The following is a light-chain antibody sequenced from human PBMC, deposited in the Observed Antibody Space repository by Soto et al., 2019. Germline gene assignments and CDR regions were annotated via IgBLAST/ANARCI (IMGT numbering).Light chain of an antibody. V-gene: IGKV1-39*01. CDR1: QNIRMC. Sequence: DIHMTQSPSSLSASVGDTVTITCRASQNIRMCLNWYQHKPGKSPNLLFYAASTLQSGVPSRFSGSGSGTLFTLTISSLQPEDFATYFCQQSCTTPWTFGQGTDVEI. J-gene: IGKJ1*01. CDR2: AAS. CDR3: QQSCTTPWT.